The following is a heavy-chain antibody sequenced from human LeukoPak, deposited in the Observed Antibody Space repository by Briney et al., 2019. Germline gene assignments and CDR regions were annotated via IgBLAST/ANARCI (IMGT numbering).Heavy chain of an antibody. J-gene: IGHJ5*02. CDR3: ARAHCSSTSCYAGDDWFDP. CDR2: IYYSGST. D-gene: IGHD2-2*01. V-gene: IGHV4-59*08. Sequence: PSETLSLTCTVSGGSISSYYWSWIRQPPGKGLEWIGYIYYSGSTNYNPSLKSRVTISVDTSKNQFSLKLSSVTAADTAVYYCARAHCSSTSCYAGDDWFDPWGQGTLVTVSS. CDR1: GGSISSYY.